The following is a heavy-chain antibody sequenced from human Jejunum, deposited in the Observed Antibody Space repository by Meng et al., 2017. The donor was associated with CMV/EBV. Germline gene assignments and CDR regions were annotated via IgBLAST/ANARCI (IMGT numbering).Heavy chain of an antibody. D-gene: IGHD3-3*01. Sequence: EVGLVGAWGGLFPPGGALGMSCAASGFSFRASGMNWVRQDPGEGLVWVARINHDGTETIYRDSVRGRFTVSRDNTKNTVSLEMNSLRVEDTALYYCVKDFAWSIDFWGQGVLVTVSS. CDR3: VKDFAWSIDF. CDR2: INHDGTET. CDR1: GFSFRASG. J-gene: IGHJ4*02. V-gene: IGHV3-74*01.